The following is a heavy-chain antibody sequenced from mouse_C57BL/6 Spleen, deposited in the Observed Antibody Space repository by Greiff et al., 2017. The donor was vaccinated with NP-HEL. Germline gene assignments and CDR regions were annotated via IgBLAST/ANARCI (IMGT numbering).Heavy chain of an antibody. CDR3: ARGGYGSSWYFDV. CDR2: ISYSGST. Sequence: EVQLQQSGPGMVKPSQSLSLTCTVTGYSITSGYDWHWIRHFPGNKLEWMGYISYSGSTNYNPSLKSRISITHDTSKNHFFLKLNSVTTEDTATDYCARGGYGSSWYFDVWGTGTTVTVSS. V-gene: IGHV3-1*01. J-gene: IGHJ1*03. D-gene: IGHD1-1*01. CDR1: GYSITSGYD.